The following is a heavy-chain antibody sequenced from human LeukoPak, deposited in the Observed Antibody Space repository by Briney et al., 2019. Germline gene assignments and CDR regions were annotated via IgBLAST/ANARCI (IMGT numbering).Heavy chain of an antibody. V-gene: IGHV4-38-2*02. J-gene: IGHJ4*02. CDR3: ARVHSSGYYYPSFDY. D-gene: IGHD3-22*01. CDR1: GYSISSNYS. CDR2: VHHSGRT. Sequence: SETLSLSCTVSGYSISSNYSWGWIRQPPGKGLEWIGTVHHSGRTYYNPSLKSRLTISINTSKKQFSLKVSSVTSADTAVYYCARVHSSGYYYPSFDYWGQGTLVTVSS.